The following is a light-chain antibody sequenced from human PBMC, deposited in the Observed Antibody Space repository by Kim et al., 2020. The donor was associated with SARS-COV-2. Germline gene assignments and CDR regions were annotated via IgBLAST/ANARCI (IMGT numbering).Light chain of an antibody. J-gene: IGKJ2*03. CDR3: QQYSTYSYS. V-gene: IGKV1-5*01. CDR2: DAT. CDR1: QSVDRW. Sequence: SAYIGDRVSITCRASQSVDRWLAWYQQRPGKAPKLLIYDATDLKSGVPSRFSGRGSGTEFTLTITSLQPDDFGTYYCQQYSTYSYSLGQGTKLEI.